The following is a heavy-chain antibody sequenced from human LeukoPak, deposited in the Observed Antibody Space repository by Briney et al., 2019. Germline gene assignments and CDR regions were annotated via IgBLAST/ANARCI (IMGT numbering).Heavy chain of an antibody. J-gene: IGHJ4*02. CDR2: IYNSGST. Sequence: SETLSLTCSVSARSISSYYWSWIRQPPGKGLEWIGDIYNSGSTNYNHSLRSRATTSVDSSKTQFSLKLSPVSAATAACYCCRTETARDYYDSSALQYYFDYWGQGTLVTVSS. V-gene: IGHV4-59*01. CDR1: ARSISSYY. CDR3: RTETARDYYDSSALQYYFDY. D-gene: IGHD3-22*01.